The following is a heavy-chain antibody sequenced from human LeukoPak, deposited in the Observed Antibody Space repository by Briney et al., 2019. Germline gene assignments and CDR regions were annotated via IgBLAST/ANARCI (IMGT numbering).Heavy chain of an antibody. J-gene: IGHJ4*02. V-gene: IGHV2-70*11. CDR2: IDWDDDK. CDR1: GFSLTTRAVS. CDR3: AHRWVGARFDY. Sequence: SGPALVKPTQTLTLTCTFSGFSLTTRAVSVSWIRQSPGKALEWLARIDWDDDKYYSTSLKTRLTISKDTSKNQVVLTMTNMDPVDTATYYCAHRWVGARFDYWGQGTLVTVSS. D-gene: IGHD1-26*01.